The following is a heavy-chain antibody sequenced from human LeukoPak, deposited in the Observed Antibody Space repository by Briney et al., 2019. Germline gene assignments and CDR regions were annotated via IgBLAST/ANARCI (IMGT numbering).Heavy chain of an antibody. V-gene: IGHV1-18*01. J-gene: IGHJ6*02. CDR2: ISAYNGNT. Sequence: ASAKVSCKASGYTFTSYGISWVRQAPGQGLEWMGWISAYNGNTNYAQKLQGRVTMTTDTSTSTAYMELRSLRSDDTAVYYCASRRQQLVPKYYYYYYGMDVWGQGTTVTVSS. D-gene: IGHD6-13*01. CDR3: ASRRQQLVPKYYYYYYGMDV. CDR1: GYTFTSYG.